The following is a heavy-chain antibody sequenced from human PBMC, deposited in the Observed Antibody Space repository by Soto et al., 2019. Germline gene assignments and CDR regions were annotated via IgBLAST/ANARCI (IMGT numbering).Heavy chain of an antibody. Sequence: RASVKVSCKASGGTFSSYAISWVRQAPGQGLEWMGGIIPIFGTANYAQKFQGRVTITADESTSTAYMELSSLRSEDTAVYYCARVVDFWSGGGYYYYYGMDVWGQGTTVTVSS. V-gene: IGHV1-69*13. D-gene: IGHD3-3*01. CDR2: IIPIFGTA. CDR3: ARVVDFWSGGGYYYYYGMDV. J-gene: IGHJ6*02. CDR1: GGTFSSYA.